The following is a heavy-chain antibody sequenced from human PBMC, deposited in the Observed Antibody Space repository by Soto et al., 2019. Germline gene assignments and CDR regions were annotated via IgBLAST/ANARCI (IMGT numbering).Heavy chain of an antibody. CDR2: INHSGST. D-gene: IGHD3-9*01. V-gene: IGHV4-34*01. CDR3: ARGLVTIFGWFDP. Sequence: QVQLQQWGAGLLKPSETLSLTCAVYGGSFSGYYWCWIRKPPGKGLEWIVEINHSGSTNYNPSLKSRLNISGDTSKNQFYLKLSSVTAADTAVYYCARGLVTIFGWFDPWGQGTLVTVSS. CDR1: GGSFSGYY. J-gene: IGHJ5*02.